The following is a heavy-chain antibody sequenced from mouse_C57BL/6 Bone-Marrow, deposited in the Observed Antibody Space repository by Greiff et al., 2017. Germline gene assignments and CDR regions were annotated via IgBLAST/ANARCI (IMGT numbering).Heavy chain of an antibody. CDR1: GYSFTDYN. D-gene: IGHD1-1*01. CDR2: INPNYGTT. J-gene: IGHJ1*03. CDR3: ARTPQLLSWYFDV. Sequence: VHVKQSGPELVKPGASVKISCKASGYSFTDYNMNWVKQSNGKSLEWIGVINPNYGTTSYNQKFKGKATLTVDQSSSTAYMQLNSLTSEDSAVYYCARTPQLLSWYFDVWGTGTTVTVSS. V-gene: IGHV1-39*01.